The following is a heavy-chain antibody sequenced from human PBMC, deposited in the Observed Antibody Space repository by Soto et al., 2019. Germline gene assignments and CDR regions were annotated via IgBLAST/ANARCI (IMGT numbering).Heavy chain of an antibody. CDR3: ARDLETYYYDSSGRLGGYYYGMDV. V-gene: IGHV3-11*01. Sequence: GGSLRLSCAASGFTFSDYYMSWIRQAPGKGLEWVSYISSSGSTIYYADSVKGRFTISRDNAKNSLYLQMNSPRAEDTAVYYCARDLETYYYDSSGRLGGYYYGMDVWGQGTTVTVSS. CDR1: GFTFSDYY. D-gene: IGHD3-22*01. CDR2: ISSSGSTI. J-gene: IGHJ6*02.